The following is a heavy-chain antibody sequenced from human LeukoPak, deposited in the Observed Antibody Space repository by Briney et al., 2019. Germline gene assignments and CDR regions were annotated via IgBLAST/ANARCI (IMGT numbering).Heavy chain of an antibody. CDR2: IIPIFGTA. CDR1: GGTFSSYS. Sequence: SVKVSCKASGGTFSSYSISWVRQAPGQGLEWMGGIIPIFGTANYAQKFQGRVTITADESTSTAYMELSSLRSEDTAVYYCARAPLGYCSSTSCPFDYWGQGTLVTVSS. D-gene: IGHD2-2*01. J-gene: IGHJ4*02. CDR3: ARAPLGYCSSTSCPFDY. V-gene: IGHV1-69*01.